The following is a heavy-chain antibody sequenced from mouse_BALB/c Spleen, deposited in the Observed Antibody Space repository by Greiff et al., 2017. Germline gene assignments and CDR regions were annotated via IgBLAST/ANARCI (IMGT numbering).Heavy chain of an antibody. V-gene: IGHV3-2*02. CDR1: GYSITSDYA. Sequence: VQLQQSGPGLVKPSQSLSLTCTVTGYSITSDYAWNWIRQFPGNKLEWMGYISYSGSTSYNPSLKSRISITRDTSKNQFFLQLNSVTTEDTATYYCARGSPWFAYWGQGTLVTVSA. J-gene: IGHJ3*01. CDR3: ARGSPWFAY. CDR2: ISYSGST.